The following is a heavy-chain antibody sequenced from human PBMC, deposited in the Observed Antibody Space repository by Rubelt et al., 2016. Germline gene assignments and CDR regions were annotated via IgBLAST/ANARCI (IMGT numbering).Heavy chain of an antibody. CDR1: GGSISSGGYS. CDR2: INHSGST. Sequence: QVQLQESGPGLVKPSETLSLTCTVSGGSISSGGYSWSWIRQPPGKGLEWIGEINHSGSTNYNPSLNSRVTISVDTSKNQFSRQLNSVTPEDTAVYYCARDFPPGLAVAGSNWFDPWGQGTLVTVSS. V-gene: IGHV4-31*03. CDR3: ARDFPPGLAVAGSNWFDP. D-gene: IGHD6-19*01. J-gene: IGHJ5*02.